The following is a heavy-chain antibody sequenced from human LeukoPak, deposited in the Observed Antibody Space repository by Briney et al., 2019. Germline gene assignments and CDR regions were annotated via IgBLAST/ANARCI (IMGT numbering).Heavy chain of an antibody. CDR2: IYPGDSDT. V-gene: IGHV5-51*01. D-gene: IGHD3-22*01. J-gene: IGHJ4*02. Sequence: GESLKISCKGSGYSFTNYWIGWVRQMPGKGLEWMGIIYPGDSDTRYSPSFQGQVTISADRSITTAYLQWSSLKASDTAMYYCARLDDSSGYYSYFDHWGQGTLVTVSS. CDR3: ARLDDSSGYYSYFDH. CDR1: GYSFTNYW.